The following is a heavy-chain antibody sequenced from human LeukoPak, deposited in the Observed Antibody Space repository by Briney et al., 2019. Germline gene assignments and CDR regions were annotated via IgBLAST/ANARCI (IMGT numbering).Heavy chain of an antibody. J-gene: IGHJ6*03. CDR2: ISSSGSTI. CDR1: GFTFSDYY. Sequence: GGSLRLSCAASGFTFSDYYMSWIRQAPGKGLEWVSYISSSGSTIYYADSVKGRFTISRDNAKNSLYLQMNSLRAGDTAVYYCARLVVVAATGGYYMDVWGKGTTVTVSS. CDR3: ARLVVVAATGGYYMDV. D-gene: IGHD2-15*01. V-gene: IGHV3-11*01.